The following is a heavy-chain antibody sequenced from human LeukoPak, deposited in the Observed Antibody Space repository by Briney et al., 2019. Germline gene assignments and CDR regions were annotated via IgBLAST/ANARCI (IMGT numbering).Heavy chain of an antibody. V-gene: IGHV3-20*01. J-gene: IGHJ4*02. CDR3: AGASAAGGFDY. CDR1: GFTFDDYG. CDR2: INWNGGST. D-gene: IGHD6-13*01. Sequence: GGSLRLSCAASGFTFDDYGMSWVRQAPGKGLEWVSGINWNGGSTGYADSVKGRFTISRDNAKNSLYLQMNSLRAEDSALYHCAGASAAGGFDYWGQGTLVTVSS.